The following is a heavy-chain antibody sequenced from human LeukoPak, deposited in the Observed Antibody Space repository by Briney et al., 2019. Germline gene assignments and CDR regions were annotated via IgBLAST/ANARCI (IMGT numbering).Heavy chain of an antibody. J-gene: IGHJ6*02. V-gene: IGHV3-30*18. D-gene: IGHD3-9*01. CDR2: ISYDGSNK. Sequence: PGGSLRLSCAASGFTFSSYGMHWVRQAPGKGLEWVAVISYDGSNKYYADSVKGRFTISRDNSKNTLYLQMNSLRAEDTAVYYCAEDGRYLKYGMDVWGQGTTVTVSS. CDR3: AEDGRYLKYGMDV. CDR1: GFTFSSYG.